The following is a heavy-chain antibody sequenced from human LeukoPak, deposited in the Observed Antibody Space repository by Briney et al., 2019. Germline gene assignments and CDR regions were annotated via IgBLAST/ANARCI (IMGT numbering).Heavy chain of an antibody. J-gene: IGHJ4*02. Sequence: GGSLRLSCAASGFTFSSYSMNWVRQAPGKGLEWVSSISSSSSYIYYADSVKGRFTISRDNAKNSLYLQMNSLRAEDTAVYYCARGALRRRYCSSTSCYGPFDYWGQGTLVTVSS. CDR3: ARGALRRRYCSSTSCYGPFDY. D-gene: IGHD2-2*01. CDR1: GFTFSSYS. V-gene: IGHV3-21*01. CDR2: ISSSSSYI.